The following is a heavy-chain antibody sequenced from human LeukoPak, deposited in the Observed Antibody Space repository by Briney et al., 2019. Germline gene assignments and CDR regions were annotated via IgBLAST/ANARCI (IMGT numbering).Heavy chain of an antibody. CDR3: ARDRADYYYYGMDV. D-gene: IGHD3-10*01. Sequence: SETLSLTCTVSGGSISSGDYYWSWIRQPPGKGVEWVGYIYYSGSTCYNPSLKSRVTISVDTSKNQFSLKLSSVTAADTAVYYCARDRADYYYYGMDVWGQGTTVTVSS. CDR2: IYYSGST. CDR1: GGSISSGDYY. V-gene: IGHV4-30-4*01. J-gene: IGHJ6*02.